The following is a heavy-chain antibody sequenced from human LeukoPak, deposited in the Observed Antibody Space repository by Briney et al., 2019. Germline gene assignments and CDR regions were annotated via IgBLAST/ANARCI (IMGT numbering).Heavy chain of an antibody. J-gene: IGHJ4*02. CDR2: ISYDGSNK. CDR1: GFTFSSYA. V-gene: IGHV3-30-3*01. D-gene: IGHD5-12*01. CDR3: ASRGYSGYDYGY. Sequence: GGSLRLSCAASGFTFSSYAMHWVRQAPGKGLEWVAVISYDGSNKYYADSVKGRFTISRDNSKSTLYLQMNSLRAEDTAVYYCASRGYSGYDYGYWGQGTLVTVSS.